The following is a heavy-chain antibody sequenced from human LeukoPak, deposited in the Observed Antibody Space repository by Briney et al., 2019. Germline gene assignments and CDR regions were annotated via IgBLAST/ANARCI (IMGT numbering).Heavy chain of an antibody. D-gene: IGHD1-26*01. J-gene: IGHJ5*02. CDR2: IHYSGST. V-gene: IGHV4-59*01. Sequence: PSETLSLTCTVSGGSITTYYWSWIRQPPGRGLEWIGYIHYSGSTSYNSSLQSRVTISVDTSKNQFFLKLRSVTAADTAVYYCSRESGPYCPFGHWGQGTLVAVTS. CDR1: GGSITTYY. CDR3: SRESGPYCPFGH.